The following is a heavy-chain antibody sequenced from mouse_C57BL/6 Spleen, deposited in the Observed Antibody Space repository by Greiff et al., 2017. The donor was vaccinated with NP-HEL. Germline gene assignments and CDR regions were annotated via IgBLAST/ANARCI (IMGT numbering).Heavy chain of an antibody. CDR2: IDPSDSYT. Sequence: VQLQQPGAELVRPGTSVKLSCKASGYTFTSYWMHWVKQRPGQGLEWIGVIDPSDSYTNYNQKFKGKATLTVDTSSSTAYMQLSSLTSEDSAVYYCARSGVTTGNYYAMDYWGQGTSVTVSS. V-gene: IGHV1-59*01. D-gene: IGHD2-2*01. J-gene: IGHJ4*01. CDR3: ARSGVTTGNYYAMDY. CDR1: GYTFTSYW.